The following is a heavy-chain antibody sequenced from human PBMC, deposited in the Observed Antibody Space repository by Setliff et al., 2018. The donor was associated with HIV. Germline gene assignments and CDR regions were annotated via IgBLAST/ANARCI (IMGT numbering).Heavy chain of an antibody. V-gene: IGHV1-24*01. CDR2: FDPEDGDT. Sequence: ASEKVSCKVSGDTLSELSMHWVRQDTGKGLEWMGGFDPEDGDTMYAQKFQGRVTMTEDTSTDTAYMELSSLRSEDTAVYYCATGGPLHIVVVPSAKGAAPIDTLDSWGQGTLVTVSS. J-gene: IGHJ4*02. D-gene: IGHD2-2*01. CDR1: GDTLSELS. CDR3: ATGGPLHIVVVPSAKGAAPIDTLDS.